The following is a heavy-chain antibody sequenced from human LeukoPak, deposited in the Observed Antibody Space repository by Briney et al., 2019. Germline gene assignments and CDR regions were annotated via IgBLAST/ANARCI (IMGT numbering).Heavy chain of an antibody. D-gene: IGHD5-24*01. CDR3: ARITKMATPYYYYYYMDV. CDR2: IKQDGSEK. CDR1: GFTFSSCW. V-gene: IGHV3-7*01. Sequence: GGSLRLSCAASGFTFSSCWTSWVRQAPGKGLEWVANIKQDGSEKYYVDSVKGRFTISRDNAKKSLYLQMNSLRAEDTAVYYCARITKMATPYYYYYYMDVWGKGTTVTVSS. J-gene: IGHJ6*03.